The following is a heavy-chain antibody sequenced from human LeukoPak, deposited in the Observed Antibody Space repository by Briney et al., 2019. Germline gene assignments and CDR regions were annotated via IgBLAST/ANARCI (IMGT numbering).Heavy chain of an antibody. CDR3: ARGAGDYFVFDY. CDR1: GGSISNYY. D-gene: IGHD2/OR15-2a*01. V-gene: IGHV4-59*01. CDR2: MSNSGHT. J-gene: IGHJ4*02. Sequence: SETLSLTCTVSGGSISNYYWNWIRQPPGKGPEWIGYMSNSGHTNYNPSLKSRVSISVDASRNQFSLDLSSVTAADTAVYFCARGAGDYFVFDYWGQGTLVTVSS.